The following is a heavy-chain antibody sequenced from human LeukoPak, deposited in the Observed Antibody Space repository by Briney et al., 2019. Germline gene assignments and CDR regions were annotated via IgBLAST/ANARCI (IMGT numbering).Heavy chain of an antibody. J-gene: IGHJ4*02. V-gene: IGHV4-4*02. CDR3: ARGLSKLGWLRYPLDY. CDR2: MYLSGTT. D-gene: IGHD5-12*01. CDR1: GDSINSLDL. Sequence: TSETLSLTCTVSGDSINSLDLWSWVRQPPGKGLEWIGEMYLSGTTHSNPSVKSRVTISIDTSKNQFSLKLSSVTAADTAVYYCARGLSKLGWLRYPLDYWGQGTLVTVSS.